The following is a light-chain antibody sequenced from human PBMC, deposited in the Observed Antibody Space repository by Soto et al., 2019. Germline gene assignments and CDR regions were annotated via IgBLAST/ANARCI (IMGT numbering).Light chain of an antibody. CDR2: KAS. CDR3: QKYDRFPYT. J-gene: IGKJ2*01. CDR1: QSISNW. Sequence: DIQMTQSPSTLSASVGDTVTITCRASQSISNWLAWYQQKPGQAPKLLIHKASTLESGVPSRFSGSGSGTEFTLTISSLQPYDFATFYCQKYDRFPYTFGQGTKLEIK. V-gene: IGKV1-5*03.